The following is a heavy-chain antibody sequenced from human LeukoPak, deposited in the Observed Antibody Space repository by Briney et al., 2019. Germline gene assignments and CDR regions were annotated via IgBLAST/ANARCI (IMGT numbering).Heavy chain of an antibody. J-gene: IGHJ4*02. CDR1: GFTFSSYA. CDR2: ISYDGSNK. D-gene: IGHD3-10*01. CDR3: GRGSVGFGELNY. Sequence: SGGSLRPSCAASGFTFSSYAMHWVRQAPGKGLEWVAVISYDGSNKFYADSVKGRFTLSRDNSKNTLYLQMNSLRIEDTAVYYCGRGSVGFGELNYWGQGTLVTVSS. V-gene: IGHV3-30-3*01.